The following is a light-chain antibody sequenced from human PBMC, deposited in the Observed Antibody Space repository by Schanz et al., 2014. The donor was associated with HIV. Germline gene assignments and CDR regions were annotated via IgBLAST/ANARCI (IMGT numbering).Light chain of an antibody. CDR2: EVT. Sequence: SALTQPPSASGSPGQSVTISCTGTSNDIGAYRYVSWYQHHPGRAPRLLIYEVTKRPSGVPGRFSGSKSGNTASLTVSGHQFDDEADYYCSSSAGSDNLVFGGGTKLTVL. V-gene: IGLV2-8*01. CDR1: SNDIGAYRY. CDR3: SSSAGSDNLV. J-gene: IGLJ2*01.